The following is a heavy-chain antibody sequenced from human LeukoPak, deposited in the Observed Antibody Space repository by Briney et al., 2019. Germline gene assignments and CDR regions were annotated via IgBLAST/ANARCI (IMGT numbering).Heavy chain of an antibody. D-gene: IGHD3-3*01. J-gene: IGHJ4*02. CDR2: INPNSGGT. V-gene: IGHV1-2*02. CDR1: GYTFTGYY. CDR3: ARSDTIFGVAPGGN. Sequence: ASVKVSCKASGYTFTGYYMHWVRQAPGQGLEWMGWINPNSGGTNYAQKFQGRVTTTRDTSISTAYMELSRLRSDDTAVYYCARSDTIFGVAPGGNWGQGTLVTVSS.